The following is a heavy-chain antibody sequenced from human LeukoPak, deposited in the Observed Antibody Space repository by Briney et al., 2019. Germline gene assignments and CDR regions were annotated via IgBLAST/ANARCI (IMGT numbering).Heavy chain of an antibody. CDR1: GGSISSYY. CDR3: ARDSSGEDAFDI. Sequence: SETLSLTCTVSGGSISSYYWSWIRQPPGKGLEWIGYMYYSGSTNYNPSLKSRVTISVDTSKNQFSLKLSSVTAADTAVYYCARDSSGEDAFDIWGQGTMVTVSS. D-gene: IGHD3-22*01. J-gene: IGHJ3*02. V-gene: IGHV4-59*12. CDR2: MYYSGST.